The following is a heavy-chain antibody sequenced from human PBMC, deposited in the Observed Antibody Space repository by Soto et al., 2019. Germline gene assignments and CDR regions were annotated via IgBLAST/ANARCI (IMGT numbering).Heavy chain of an antibody. J-gene: IGHJ3*02. V-gene: IGHV3-9*01. CDR1: GFTFDDYA. Sequence: EVQLVESGGGLVQPGRSLRLSCAASGFTFDDYAMHWVRQAPGKGLEWVSGISWNSGSIGYADSVKGRFTISRDNAKNSLYLKMNSLRAEDTALYYCAKDYPIRWYNWNDVGHAFDIWGQGTMVTVSS. D-gene: IGHD1-1*01. CDR3: AKDYPIRWYNWNDVGHAFDI. CDR2: ISWNSGSI.